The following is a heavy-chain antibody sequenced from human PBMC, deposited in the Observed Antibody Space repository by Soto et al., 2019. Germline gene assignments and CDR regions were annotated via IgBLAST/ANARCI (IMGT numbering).Heavy chain of an antibody. J-gene: IGHJ4*02. V-gene: IGHV1-46*01. CDR2: INPSGGST. D-gene: IGHD3-22*01. CDR3: ARDYYYDSSGYYIRTPFDY. Sequence: GASVKVSCKASGYTFTSYYMHWVRQAPGQGLEWMGIINPSGGSTSYAQKFQGRVTMTRDTSTSTVYMELSSLRSEDTAVYYCARDYYYDSSGYYIRTPFDYWGQGTLVTVSS. CDR1: GYTFTSYY.